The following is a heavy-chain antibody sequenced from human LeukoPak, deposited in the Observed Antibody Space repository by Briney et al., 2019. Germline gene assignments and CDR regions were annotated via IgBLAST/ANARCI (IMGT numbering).Heavy chain of an antibody. V-gene: IGHV3-30*01. CDR2: ISYEGSNK. CDR3: AREGLVNYYDSSGYIDY. Sequence: PGRSLRLSCAASGFTFSSYAMHGVRQAPGKGLEWGAVISYEGSNKYYADSVKGRFTISRDNSKNTLYLQMNSLRAEDTAVYYCAREGLVNYYDSSGYIDYWGQGTLVTVSS. J-gene: IGHJ4*02. D-gene: IGHD3-22*01. CDR1: GFTFSSYA.